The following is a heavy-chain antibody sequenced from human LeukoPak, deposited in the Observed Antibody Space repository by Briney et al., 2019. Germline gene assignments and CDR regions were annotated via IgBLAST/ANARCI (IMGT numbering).Heavy chain of an antibody. V-gene: IGHV3-7*01. J-gene: IGHJ4*02. CDR3: ARGTPTTRDFDS. CDR1: GFTFTTYW. D-gene: IGHD4-11*01. CDR2: IKEDGSEI. Sequence: GGSLRLSCAASGFTFTTYWMSWVRQAPEKGLEWVANIKEDGSEIHYVDSVKGRFTISRDNAKNSLYLQMNSLRAEDTAVYYCARGTPTTRDFDSWGQGTLVTVSS.